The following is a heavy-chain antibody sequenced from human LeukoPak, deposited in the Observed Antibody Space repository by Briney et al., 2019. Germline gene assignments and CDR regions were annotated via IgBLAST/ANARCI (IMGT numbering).Heavy chain of an antibody. D-gene: IGHD3-22*01. J-gene: IGHJ4*02. CDR1: GFTFSSYW. CDR3: TRTYYYDSRDYFDY. V-gene: IGHV3-74*01. CDR2: IKTDGSNT. Sequence: GGSLRLSCAASGFTFSSYWMHWVRQVPGKGLVWVSRIKTDGSNTVYADNVKGRFTISRNNAKNTLYLQMNSLRVEDTAVYYCTRTYYYDSRDYFDYWGQGALVTVSS.